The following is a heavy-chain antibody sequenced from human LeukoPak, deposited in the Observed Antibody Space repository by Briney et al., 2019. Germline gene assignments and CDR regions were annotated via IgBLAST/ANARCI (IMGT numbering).Heavy chain of an antibody. CDR1: GGSISSYY. CDR3: ARDGGSLLDY. V-gene: IGHV4-59*01. CDR2: IYYSGST. Sequence: SETLSLTCTVSGGSISSYYWSWIRQPPGKGLEWIGYIYYSGSTNYNPSLKSRVTISVDTSKNQFSLKLSSVTAADTAVYYCARDGGSLLDYWGQGTLVTVSS. J-gene: IGHJ4*02. D-gene: IGHD2-15*01.